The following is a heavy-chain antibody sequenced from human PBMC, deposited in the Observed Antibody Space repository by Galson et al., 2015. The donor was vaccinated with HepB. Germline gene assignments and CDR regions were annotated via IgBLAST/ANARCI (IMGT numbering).Heavy chain of an antibody. CDR1: GFTFSYYA. CDR2: ISKNGDTT. CDR3: VRAWQGYYFDY. V-gene: IGHV3-64D*06. J-gene: IGHJ4*02. Sequence: SLRLSCAASGFTFSYYAMHWVRQAPGKGLEYLSAISKNGDTTYYADSVKGRLTISRDNSKNTLYLQMSSLRPEDSAVYSCVRAWQGYYFDYWGQGTLVTVSS.